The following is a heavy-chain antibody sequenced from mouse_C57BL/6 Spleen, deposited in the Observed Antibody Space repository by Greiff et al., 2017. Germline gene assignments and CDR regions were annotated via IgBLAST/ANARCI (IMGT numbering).Heavy chain of an antibody. CDR3: AREIYYGSGHGDFGG. J-gene: IGHJ1*03. Sequence: QVPLQQSGAELVRPGASVTLSCKASGYTFTDYYIHWVKQRPGHGLEWIARIDPGSGNTYYNQKFKGKATLTAEKSSSTAYMQLSSLTSEGSAVYVCAREIYYGSGHGDFGGWGTGTTVT. CDR1: GYTFTDYY. D-gene: IGHD1-1*01. V-gene: IGHV1-76*01. CDR2: IDPGSGNT.